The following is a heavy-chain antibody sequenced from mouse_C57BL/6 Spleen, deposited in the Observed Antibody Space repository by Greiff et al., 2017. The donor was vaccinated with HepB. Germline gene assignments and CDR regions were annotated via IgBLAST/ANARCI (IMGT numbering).Heavy chain of an antibody. J-gene: IGHJ2*01. CDR1: GYTFTDYY. Sequence: EVKLQQSGPELVKPGASVKISCKASGYTFTDYYMNWVKQSHGKSLEWIGDINPNNGGTSYNQKFKGKATLTVDKSSSTAYMELRSLTSEDSAVYYCARRGPYYGSSGDWGQGTTLTVSS. D-gene: IGHD1-1*01. V-gene: IGHV1-26*01. CDR2: INPNNGGT. CDR3: ARRGPYYGSSGD.